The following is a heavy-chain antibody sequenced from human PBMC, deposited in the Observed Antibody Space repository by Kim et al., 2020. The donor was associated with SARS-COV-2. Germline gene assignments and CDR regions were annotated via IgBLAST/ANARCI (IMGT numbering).Heavy chain of an antibody. J-gene: IGHJ6*02. CDR2: IYSGGST. CDR1: GFTVSSNY. V-gene: IGHV3-66*01. CDR3: ARDQAWSGYDYYYYGMDV. D-gene: IGHD5-12*01. Sequence: GGSLRLSCAASGFTVSSNYMSWVRQAPGKGLEWVSVIYSGGSTYYADSVKGRFSISRDNSKNTLYLQMNSLRAEDTAVYYCARDQAWSGYDYYYYGMDVWGQGTTVTVSS.